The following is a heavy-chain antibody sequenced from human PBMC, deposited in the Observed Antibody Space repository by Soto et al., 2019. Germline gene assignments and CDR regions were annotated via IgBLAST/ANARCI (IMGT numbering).Heavy chain of an antibody. J-gene: IGHJ5*02. CDR2: INHSGST. CDR1: GGSFSGYY. Sequence: PSETLSLTCAVYGGSFSGYYWSWIRQPPGKGLEWIGEINHSGSTNYNPSLKSRVTISVDTSKNQFSLKLSSVTAADTAVYYCARGIVVVPAAMGGWFDPWGQRTLVTVSS. V-gene: IGHV4-34*01. D-gene: IGHD2-2*01. CDR3: ARGIVVVPAAMGGWFDP.